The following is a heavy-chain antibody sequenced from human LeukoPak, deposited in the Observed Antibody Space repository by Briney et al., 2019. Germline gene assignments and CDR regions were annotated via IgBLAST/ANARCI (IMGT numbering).Heavy chain of an antibody. D-gene: IGHD3-10*01. J-gene: IGHJ4*02. CDR1: GLSFSDHY. CDR2: SRNKANSYTT. V-gene: IGHV3-72*01. CDR3: ARSYYYDSAIYSDFDY. Sequence: GGSLRLSCAVSGLSFSDHYMDWVRQAPGKGLEWVGRSRNKANSYTTEYAASVKGRFTISRDDSKNSLYLQMNSLKTEDTAVYYCARSYYYDSAIYSDFDYWGQGTLVTVSS.